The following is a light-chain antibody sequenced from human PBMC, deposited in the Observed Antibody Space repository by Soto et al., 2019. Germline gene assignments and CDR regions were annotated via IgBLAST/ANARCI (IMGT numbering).Light chain of an antibody. J-gene: IGKJ1*01. CDR2: AAS. V-gene: IGKV1-39*01. CDR1: QRISTY. Sequence: DIQMTQSPSTLSAGVGDRVTITCRASQRISTYLNGYQQKPGKAPTLLIYAASSLQSGVPSRFSGGVSGTDFTPTINTLQPEDFATYFCQQCYSSPRTFGQGTKVEIK. CDR3: QQCYSSPRT.